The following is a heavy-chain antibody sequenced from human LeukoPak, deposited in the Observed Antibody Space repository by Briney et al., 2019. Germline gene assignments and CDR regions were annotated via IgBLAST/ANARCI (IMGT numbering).Heavy chain of an antibody. J-gene: IGHJ4*02. D-gene: IGHD5-18*01. Sequence: GESLRLSCAASGFTFDSYGMHWVRQAPGKGLEWVAFIRYDGSNKYFADSVKGRFTISRDNAKTSLYLQMNSLRAEDTAVYYCARDLSGVTGYTYGRGIDYWGQGTLVTVSS. V-gene: IGHV3-30*02. CDR1: GFTFDSYG. CDR3: ARDLSGVTGYTYGRGIDY. CDR2: IRYDGSNK.